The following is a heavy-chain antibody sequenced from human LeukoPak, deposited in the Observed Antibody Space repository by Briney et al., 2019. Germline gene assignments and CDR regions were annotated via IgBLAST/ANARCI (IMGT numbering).Heavy chain of an antibody. D-gene: IGHD5-18*01. Sequence: GGSLRLSCAASGFTFSSYSMNWVRQAPGKGREWVSSISSSSSYIYYADSVKGRFTISRDNANNSLYLQMNSLRAEDTAVYYCARSLQYSYGFGYWGQGTLVTVSS. CDR1: GFTFSSYS. CDR2: ISSSSSYI. J-gene: IGHJ4*02. V-gene: IGHV3-21*01. CDR3: ARSLQYSYGFGY.